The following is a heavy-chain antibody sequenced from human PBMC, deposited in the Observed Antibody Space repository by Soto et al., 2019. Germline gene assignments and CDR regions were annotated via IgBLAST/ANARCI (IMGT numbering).Heavy chain of an antibody. CDR3: ARRFDWLFHFDY. V-gene: IGHV4-39*01. CDR2: IYYSGST. D-gene: IGHD3-9*01. CDR1: GGSISSSSYY. J-gene: IGHJ4*02. Sequence: SETLSLTCTVSGGSISSSSYYWGWIRQPPGKGLEWIGSIYYSGSTYYNPSLKSRVTISVDTSKNQFSLKLSSVTAADTAVYYCARRFDWLFHFDYWGQGTLVTVSS.